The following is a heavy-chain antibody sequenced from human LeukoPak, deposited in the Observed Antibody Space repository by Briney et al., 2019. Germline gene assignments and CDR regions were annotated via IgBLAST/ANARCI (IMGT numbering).Heavy chain of an antibody. CDR3: AKVIMATVTPSNAFDI. CDR1: GFTFGTYA. CDR2: ISGSRRNNRI. D-gene: IGHD4-17*01. V-gene: IGHV3-23*01. J-gene: IGHJ3*02. Sequence: GGSLRLSCAASGFTFGTYAMSWVRQAPGKGLEWVSVISGSRRNNRITYADCVKVRFTISRDNAKNTRNLQMKSLRAGASAVIYCAKVIMATVTPSNAFDICGQGTVVTVSS.